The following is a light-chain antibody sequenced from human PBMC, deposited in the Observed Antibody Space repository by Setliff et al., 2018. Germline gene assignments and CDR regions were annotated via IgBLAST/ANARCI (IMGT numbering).Light chain of an antibody. V-gene: IGLV2-14*03. J-gene: IGLJ1*01. CDR3: SSYSNGYTYV. CDR2: GVS. CDR1: SSDVGSYDL. Sequence: QSALTQPASVSGSPGQSITISCSGTSSDVGSYDLVSWYQQHPGKAPKLIIYGVSDRPSGVSSRFSGSKSGNTASLTISGLQAQDEADYYCSSYSNGYTYVFGTGTKV.